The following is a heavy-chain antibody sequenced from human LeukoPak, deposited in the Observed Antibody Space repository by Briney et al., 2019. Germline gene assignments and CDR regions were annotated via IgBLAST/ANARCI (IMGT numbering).Heavy chain of an antibody. Sequence: SETLSLTCTVSGGSISSYYWSWIRQPPGKGLEWIGYIYYSGSTNYNPSLKSRVTISVDTSKNQFSLKLTSLTAADTAIYYCARTYYFGSVHFDYWGQGAQVTVSS. CDR1: GGSISSYY. V-gene: IGHV4-59*01. CDR2: IYYSGST. D-gene: IGHD3-10*01. CDR3: ARTYYFGSVHFDY. J-gene: IGHJ4*02.